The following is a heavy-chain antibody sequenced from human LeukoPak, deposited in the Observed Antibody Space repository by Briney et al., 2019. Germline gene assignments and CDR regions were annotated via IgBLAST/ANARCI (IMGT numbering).Heavy chain of an antibody. Sequence: EPSETLSLTCTVSGGSISSYYWSWIRRPPGKGLEWIGYIYYSGSTNYNPSLKSRVTISVDTSKNQFSLKLSSVTAADTAVYYCARLEVVPAASNNWFDPWGQGTLVTVSS. CDR2: IYYSGST. J-gene: IGHJ5*02. CDR3: ARLEVVPAASNNWFDP. CDR1: GGSISSYY. V-gene: IGHV4-59*08. D-gene: IGHD2-2*01.